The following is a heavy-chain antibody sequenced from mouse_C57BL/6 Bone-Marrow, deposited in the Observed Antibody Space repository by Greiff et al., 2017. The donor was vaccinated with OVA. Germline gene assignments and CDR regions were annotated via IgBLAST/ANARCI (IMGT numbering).Heavy chain of an antibody. CDR3: ARSCYYYGSSSLYYYAMDY. CDR1: GYTFTGYW. D-gene: IGHD1-1*01. V-gene: IGHV1-9*01. Sequence: QVQLQQSGAELMKPGASVKLSCKATGYTFTGYWIEWVKQRPGHGLEWIGEILPGSGSTNYNEKFKGKATFTADTSSNTAYMQLSSLTTEDSAIYYCARSCYYYGSSSLYYYAMDYWGQGTSVTVSS. CDR2: ILPGSGST. J-gene: IGHJ4*01.